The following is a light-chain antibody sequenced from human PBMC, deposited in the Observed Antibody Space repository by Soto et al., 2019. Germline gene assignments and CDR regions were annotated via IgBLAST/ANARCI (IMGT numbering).Light chain of an antibody. CDR3: QQYNNWPLYT. CDR2: GAS. J-gene: IGKJ2*01. V-gene: IGKV3-15*01. CDR1: QSVSDS. Sequence: EIVMTQSPVTLSVSPGEGGTLSCRASQSVSDSLAWYQHKPGQAPRLLIYGASTRATGIPARFSGSGSGTDFTLTISSLQSDDSAVYYCQQYNNWPLYTFGQGTKLEIK.